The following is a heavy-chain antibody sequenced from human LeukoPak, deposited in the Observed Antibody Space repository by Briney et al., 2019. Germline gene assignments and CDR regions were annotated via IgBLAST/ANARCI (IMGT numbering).Heavy chain of an antibody. V-gene: IGHV4-4*07. CDR1: GGSISSYY. CDR2: IYTSGST. J-gene: IGHJ4*02. CDR3: ARGLGYCSSTSCSSFDY. Sequence: SSETLSLTCTVSGGSISSYYWSWIRQPAGRGLEWIGRIYTSGSTNYNPSLKSRVTMSVDTSKNQFSLKLSSVTAADTAVYYCARGLGYCSSTSCSSFDYWGQGTLVTVSS. D-gene: IGHD2-2*01.